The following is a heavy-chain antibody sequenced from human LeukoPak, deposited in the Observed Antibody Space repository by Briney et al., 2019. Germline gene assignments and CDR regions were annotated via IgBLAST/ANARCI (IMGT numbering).Heavy chain of an antibody. J-gene: IGHJ3*02. D-gene: IGHD1-26*01. CDR2: IYTSGSS. CDR3: ARVGIVGASATFDI. CDR1: GGSIISYY. Sequence: SETLSLTCNVSGGSIISYYWSWIRQPAGKGLEWIGRIYTSGSSNYNPSLKSRVSMSVDTSKNQFSLKLSSVTAADTAVYYCARVGIVGASATFDIWGQGTMVTVSS. V-gene: IGHV4-4*07.